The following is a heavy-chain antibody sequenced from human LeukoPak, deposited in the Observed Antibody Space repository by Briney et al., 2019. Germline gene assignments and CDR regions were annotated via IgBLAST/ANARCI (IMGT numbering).Heavy chain of an antibody. Sequence: PSETLSLTCAVYGGSFSDYYWSWIRQPPGKGLEWIGEINHSGSTNYNPSLKSRVTISVDTSKNQFSLKLSSVTAADTAVYYCARAPDYGDYGGPNDYWGQGTLVTVSS. CDR1: GGSFSDYY. V-gene: IGHV4-34*01. J-gene: IGHJ4*02. CDR3: ARAPDYGDYGGPNDY. D-gene: IGHD4-17*01. CDR2: INHSGST.